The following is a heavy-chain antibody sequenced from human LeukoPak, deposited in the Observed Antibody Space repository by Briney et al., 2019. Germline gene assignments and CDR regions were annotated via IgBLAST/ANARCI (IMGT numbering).Heavy chain of an antibody. Sequence: SSETLSLTCTVSGGSISSSTYYWAWIRQSPGKGLEWIGYIYYSGSTYYNPSLKSRVTISVDTSKNQFSLKLSSVTAADTAVYYCARVSSGYFDYWGQGTLVTVSS. V-gene: IGHV4-31*03. D-gene: IGHD3-22*01. CDR1: GGSISSSTYY. J-gene: IGHJ4*02. CDR2: IYYSGST. CDR3: ARVSSGYFDY.